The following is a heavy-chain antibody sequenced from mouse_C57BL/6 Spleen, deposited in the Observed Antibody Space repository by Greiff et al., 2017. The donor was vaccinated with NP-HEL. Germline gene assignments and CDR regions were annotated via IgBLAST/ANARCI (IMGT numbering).Heavy chain of an antibody. CDR2: IDPNSGGT. J-gene: IGHJ3*01. CDR1: GYTFTSYW. CDR3: ASSGDYYGSSPAWFAY. D-gene: IGHD1-1*01. Sequence: QVQLQQPGAELVKPGASVKLSCKASGYTFTSYWMNWVKQRPGRGLEWIGRIDPNSGGTKYNEKFKSKATLTVEKPYSTDYMQLISLTSEDSAVYFCASSGDYYGSSPAWFAYWGQGTLVTVSA. V-gene: IGHV1-72*01.